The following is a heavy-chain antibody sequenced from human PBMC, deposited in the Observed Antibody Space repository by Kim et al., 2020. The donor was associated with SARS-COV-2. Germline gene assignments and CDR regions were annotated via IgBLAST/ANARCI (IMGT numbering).Heavy chain of an antibody. CDR2: IYYSGST. CDR1: GGSISSSSYY. J-gene: IGHJ4*02. CDR3: ARQVVQGVIITGRYYFDY. V-gene: IGHV4-39*01. Sequence: SETLSLTCTVSGGSISSSSYYWGWIRQPPGKGLEWIGSIYYSGSTYYNPSLKSRVTISVDTSKNQFSLKLSSVTAADTAVYYCARQVVQGVIITGRYYFDYWGQGTLVTVSS. D-gene: IGHD3-10*01.